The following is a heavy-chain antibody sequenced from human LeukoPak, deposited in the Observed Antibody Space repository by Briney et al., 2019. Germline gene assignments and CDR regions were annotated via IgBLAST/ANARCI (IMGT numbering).Heavy chain of an antibody. CDR2: INPNSGGT. CDR1: GYTFTGYY. V-gene: IGHV1-2*02. J-gene: IGHJ4*02. CDR3: AREYHYCDSSGQFDY. D-gene: IGHD3-22*01. Sequence: ASVKVSCKASGYTFTGYYMHWVRQAPGQGLEWMGWINPNSGGTNYAQKFQGRVTMTRDTSISTAYMELSRLRSDDTAVYYCAREYHYCDSSGQFDYWGQGTLVTVSS.